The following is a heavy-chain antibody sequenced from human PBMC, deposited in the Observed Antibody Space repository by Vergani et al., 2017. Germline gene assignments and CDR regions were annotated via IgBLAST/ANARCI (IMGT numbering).Heavy chain of an antibody. V-gene: IGHV3-30*02. Sequence: QVQLVESGGGVVQPGGSLRLSCAASGFTFSSYGMHWVRQAPGKGLEWVAFIRYDGSNKYYADSVKGRFTISRDNPKNTLYLQMNSLRAEDTAVYYCAKEGTYSSGWYRSRGDAFDIWGQGTMVTVSS. CDR1: GFTFSSYG. D-gene: IGHD6-19*01. CDR2: IRYDGSNK. J-gene: IGHJ3*02. CDR3: AKEGTYSSGWYRSRGDAFDI.